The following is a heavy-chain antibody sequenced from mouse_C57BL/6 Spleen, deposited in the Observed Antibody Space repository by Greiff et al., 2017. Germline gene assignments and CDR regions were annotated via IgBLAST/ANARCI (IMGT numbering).Heavy chain of an antibody. CDR2: IYTGSGST. V-gene: IGHV1-55*01. J-gene: IGHJ4*01. CDR3: AIEGSRRAY. Sequence: QVQLQQPGAELVKPGASVKMSCKASGYTFTSYWITWVQPRPGPGLEWVGAIYTGSGSTNYNEKFKSKATLTVDTTSSTTYMQLSSLTSEDSSVYYCAIEGSRRAYWGQGTSVTVSS. CDR1: GYTFTSYW. D-gene: IGHD3-1*01.